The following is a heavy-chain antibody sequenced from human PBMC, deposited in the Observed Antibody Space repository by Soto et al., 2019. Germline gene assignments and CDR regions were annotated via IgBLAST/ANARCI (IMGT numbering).Heavy chain of an antibody. CDR1: GGSISSGGYY. D-gene: IGHD2-2*01. CDR2: IYYSGST. V-gene: IGHV4-31*03. CDR3: AGQLRIPDYYYYGMDV. Sequence: SETLSLTCTVSGGSISSGGYYWSWIRQHPGKGLEWIGYIYYSGSTYYNPSLKSRVTISVDTSKNQFSLKLSSVTAADTAVYYCAGQLRIPDYYYYGMDVWGQGTTVTVSS. J-gene: IGHJ6*02.